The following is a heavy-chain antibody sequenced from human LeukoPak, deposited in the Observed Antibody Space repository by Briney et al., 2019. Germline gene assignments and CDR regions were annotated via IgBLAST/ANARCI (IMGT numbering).Heavy chain of an antibody. J-gene: IGHJ4*02. Sequence: GGSLRLSCAASGFTVSSNYMSWVRQAPGKGLEWVSVIYSGGSTYYADSVKGRFTLTRDNAKKSLYLQMNGLRAEDTAVYYCARVSSGSGTYYPQYFDYWGQGTLVTVSS. CDR3: ARVSSGSGTYYPQYFDY. CDR1: GFTVSSNY. CDR2: IYSGGST. V-gene: IGHV3-53*01. D-gene: IGHD3-10*01.